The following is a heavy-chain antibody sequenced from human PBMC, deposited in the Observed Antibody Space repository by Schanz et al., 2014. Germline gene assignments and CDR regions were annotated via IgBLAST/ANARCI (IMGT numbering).Heavy chain of an antibody. CDR1: GFSFSDYG. V-gene: IGHV3-33*08. CDR2: IWYDGNNK. J-gene: IGHJ3*02. Sequence: QVQLVESGGSVVQPGRSLRLSCAGSGFSFSDYGMHWVRQAPGRGLEWVAVIWYDGNNKFYADSVKGRFIISRDNSKNTLDLQMNSLRAEDTAVYYCARDSGWNALDIWGQGTVVTVSS. CDR3: ARDSGWNALDI. D-gene: IGHD1-1*01.